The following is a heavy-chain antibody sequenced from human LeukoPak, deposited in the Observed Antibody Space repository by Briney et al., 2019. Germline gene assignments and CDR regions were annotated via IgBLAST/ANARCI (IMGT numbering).Heavy chain of an antibody. J-gene: IGHJ4*02. D-gene: IGHD3-10*01. V-gene: IGHV4-59*12. CDR1: GGSISSYY. Sequence: SETLSLTCTVSGGSISSYYWSWIRQPPGKGLEWIGYIYYSGSTNYNPSLKSRVTISVDRSKNQFSLKLSSVTAADTAVYYCARGGVSGTYDLTVFDYWGQGTLVTVSS. CDR3: ARGGVSGTYDLTVFDY. CDR2: IYYSGST.